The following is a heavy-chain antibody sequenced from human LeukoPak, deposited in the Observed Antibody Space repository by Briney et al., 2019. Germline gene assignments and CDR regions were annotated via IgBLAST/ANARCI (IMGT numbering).Heavy chain of an antibody. CDR2: ISSSSSST. Sequence: RGSLRLSCAASGFTFSDYYMSWIRQAPGKGLEWVSYISSSSSSTNYADSVKGRFTISRDNAKNSLYLQMNSLRAEDTAVYYCARWRYGYFDYWGQGTLVTVSS. J-gene: IGHJ4*02. V-gene: IGHV3-11*03. CDR3: ARWRYGYFDY. D-gene: IGHD5-18*01. CDR1: GFTFSDYY.